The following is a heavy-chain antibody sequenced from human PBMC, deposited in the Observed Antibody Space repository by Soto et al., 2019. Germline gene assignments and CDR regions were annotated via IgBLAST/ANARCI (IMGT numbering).Heavy chain of an antibody. D-gene: IGHD4-17*01. J-gene: IGHJ4*02. Sequence: SETLSLTCTVSGGSISSGDYYWSWIRQPPGKGLEWIGYIYYSGSTYYNPSLKSRVTISVDTSKNQFSLKLSSVTAADTAVYYCAREPHGDPFDYWGQGNLVTVSS. CDR3: AREPHGDPFDY. CDR2: IYYSGST. V-gene: IGHV4-30-4*01. CDR1: GGSISSGDYY.